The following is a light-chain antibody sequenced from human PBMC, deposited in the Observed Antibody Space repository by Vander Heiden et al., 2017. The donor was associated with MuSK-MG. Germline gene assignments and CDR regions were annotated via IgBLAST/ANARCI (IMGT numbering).Light chain of an antibody. J-gene: IGLJ1*01. CDR2: DVT. V-gene: IGLV2-11*01. Sequence: QSALTQPRSVSGSPGQSVTISCSDTSGNVGGYNYVSWYQHHPGKAPKLIIYDVTKRPSGVPDRFSGSKSGNTASLTISGLQADDEADYYCCSYAGLYKFVFGTGTKVTVL. CDR1: SGNVGGYNY. CDR3: CSYAGLYKFV.